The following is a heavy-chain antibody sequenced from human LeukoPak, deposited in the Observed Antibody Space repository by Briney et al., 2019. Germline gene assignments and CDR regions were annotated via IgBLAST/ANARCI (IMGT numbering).Heavy chain of an antibody. CDR2: IYAGGNT. D-gene: IGHD3-16*02. Sequence: PGGSLRLSCAASGFTVSTNYMSSVRQAPRKGLEWVSIIYAGGNTYYADSVKGRFTISRDNSKNTLYLQMNSLRAEDTAVYYCARRVWGTNRYTDCWGQGTLVTVSS. CDR3: ARRVWGTNRYTDC. V-gene: IGHV3-53*01. CDR1: GFTVSTNY. J-gene: IGHJ4*02.